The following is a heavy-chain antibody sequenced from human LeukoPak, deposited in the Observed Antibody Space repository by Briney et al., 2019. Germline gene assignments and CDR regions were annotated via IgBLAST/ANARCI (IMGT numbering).Heavy chain of an antibody. CDR1: GGSITNYY. CDR3: ARYDSDGGDFDY. CDR2: IYYTGST. V-gene: IGHV4-59*01. Sequence: SETLSLTRIVSGGSITNYYWSWIRQPPGKGLEWIGYIYYTGSTNYNPSLKSRVTTSVDTSKNQFSLKLRSVTAADTAVYYCARYDSDGGDFDYWGQGTLVTVSS. J-gene: IGHJ4*02. D-gene: IGHD3-22*01.